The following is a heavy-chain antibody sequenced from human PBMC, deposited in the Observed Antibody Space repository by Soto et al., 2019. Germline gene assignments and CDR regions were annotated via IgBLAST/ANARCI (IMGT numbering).Heavy chain of an antibody. CDR1: GFTFSTYS. J-gene: IGHJ5*02. D-gene: IGHD6-13*01. Sequence: LRLSCAASGFTFSTYSMNWVRQAPGKGLEWIAYISFSSGTIFYADSVKGRFTISRDNAKNSLYLQMNSLRDEDTSVYYCARDNGIAGSFDPWGQGTLVTVSS. V-gene: IGHV3-48*02. CDR3: ARDNGIAGSFDP. CDR2: ISFSSGTI.